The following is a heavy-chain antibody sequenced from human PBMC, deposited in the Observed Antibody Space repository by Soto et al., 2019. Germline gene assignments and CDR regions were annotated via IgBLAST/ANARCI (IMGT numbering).Heavy chain of an antibody. J-gene: IGHJ5*02. CDR1: HGSLSDYY. CDR3: ARGGSVGTWFDP. CDR2: INYGRYT. D-gene: IGHD2-15*01. V-gene: IGHV4-34*01. Sequence: TSETLSLTCGVSHGSLSDYYWSWIRQPPGKGLEWIGEINYGRYTNYNPSLKSRVTVSVDTSKKQISLKLTSATAADTAVYYGARGGSVGTWFDPWGQGTLVTVSS.